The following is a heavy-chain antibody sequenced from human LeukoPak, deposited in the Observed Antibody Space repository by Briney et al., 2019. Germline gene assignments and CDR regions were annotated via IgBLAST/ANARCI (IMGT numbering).Heavy chain of an antibody. V-gene: IGHV3-33*01. CDR1: GSTFSSYG. CDR3: ARDPMRYCSSTSCYGFDY. Sequence: GGSLRLSCAASGSTFSSYGMHWVRQAPGKGLEWVAVIWYDGSNKYYADSVKGRFTISRDNSKNTLYLQMNSLRAEDTAVYYCARDPMRYCSSTSCYGFDYWGQGTLVTVSS. D-gene: IGHD2-2*01. CDR2: IWYDGSNK. J-gene: IGHJ4*02.